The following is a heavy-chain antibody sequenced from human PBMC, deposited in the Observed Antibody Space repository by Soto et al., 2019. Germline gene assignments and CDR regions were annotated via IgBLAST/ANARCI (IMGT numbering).Heavy chain of an antibody. Sequence: PGGSLRLSCAASGFTFSSYSMNWVRQAPGKGLEWVSYISSSSSTIYYADSVKGRFTISRDNAKNSLYLQMNSLRAEDTAVYYCARDRFKAMAVFDYSGQGTLVTVSS. CDR1: GFTFSSYS. D-gene: IGHD5-18*01. J-gene: IGHJ4*02. CDR2: ISSSSSTI. CDR3: ARDRFKAMAVFDY. V-gene: IGHV3-48*01.